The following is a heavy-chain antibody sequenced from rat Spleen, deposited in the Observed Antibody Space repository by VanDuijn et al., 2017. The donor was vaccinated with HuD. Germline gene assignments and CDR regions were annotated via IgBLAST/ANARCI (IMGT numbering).Heavy chain of an antibody. Sequence: EVQLVESGGGRVQPGRSLRLSCVASGITFNNYWTTWIRQAPGKGLEWVASISNIDDTYYSDSVKGRFSISRDNAKSTLYLQMNSLRSEDTATYYCSPLPGYNLDHWGQGVMVTASS. CDR1: GITFNNYW. CDR3: SPLPGYNLDH. V-gene: IGHV5-31*01. CDR2: ISNIDDT. D-gene: IGHD1-4*01. J-gene: IGHJ2*01.